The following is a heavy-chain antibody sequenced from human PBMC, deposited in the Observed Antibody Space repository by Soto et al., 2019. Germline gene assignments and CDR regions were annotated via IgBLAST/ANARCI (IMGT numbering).Heavy chain of an antibody. Sequence: ASVKVSCKTSGYAFPHYVINWVRQAPGHGLEWMGFSTHTGNTNYAQNFQGRVVLTTDTSTSTAYMELTSLRSDDTAVYYCARSGEHTLDYWGQGTPVTFSS. V-gene: IGHV1-18*01. J-gene: IGHJ4*02. CDR3: ARSGEHTLDY. CDR1: GYAFPHYV. D-gene: IGHD1-26*01. CDR2: STHTGNT.